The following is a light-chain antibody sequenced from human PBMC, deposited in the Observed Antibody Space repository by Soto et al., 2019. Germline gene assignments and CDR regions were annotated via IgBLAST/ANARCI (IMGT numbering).Light chain of an antibody. CDR1: TGAVTNGHY. CDR2: DTT. Sequence: QAVVTQEPSLTVSPGGTVTLTCGSSTGAVTNGHYPYWFQQKPGQAPRTLIYDTTNRHSWTPARFSGSLLGGKAALTLSGAQPEDEAEYYCLLSYNGPYVFGTGTKGTLL. CDR3: LLSYNGPYV. J-gene: IGLJ1*01. V-gene: IGLV7-46*01.